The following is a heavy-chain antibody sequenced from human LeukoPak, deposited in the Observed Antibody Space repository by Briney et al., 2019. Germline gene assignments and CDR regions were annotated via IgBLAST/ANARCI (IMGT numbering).Heavy chain of an antibody. CDR3: ARDLDWVFDL. D-gene: IGHD3-9*01. Sequence: GASVKVSCKASGYTFTRWNFSWVRQAPGQGLEWMGWISTYNGDTKYAQEFQGRVTMTTDTSTSTAYMELRSLTSDDTAVYYCARDLDWVFDLWGRGTLVTVSS. CDR2: ISTYNGDT. J-gene: IGHJ2*01. V-gene: IGHV1-18*01. CDR1: GYTFTRWN.